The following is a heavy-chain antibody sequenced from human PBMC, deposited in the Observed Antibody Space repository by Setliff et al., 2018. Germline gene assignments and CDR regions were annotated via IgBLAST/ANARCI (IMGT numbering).Heavy chain of an antibody. CDR3: ARSPSSGAYWNPRPFYSDY. D-gene: IGHD1-26*01. Sequence: PSETLSLTCSVSGASITSGGFYWTWIRQPAGKGLEWIGHISPSGSTTYNPSGKSRVTISLDPSKNHFSLKLDSVTAADTAFYYCARSPSSGAYWNPRPFYSDYWARGTLVTV. J-gene: IGHJ4*02. V-gene: IGHV4-61*09. CDR2: ISPSGST. CDR1: GASITSGGFY.